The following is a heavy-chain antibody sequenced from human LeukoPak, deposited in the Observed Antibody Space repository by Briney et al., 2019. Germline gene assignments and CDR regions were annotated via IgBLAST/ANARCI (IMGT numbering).Heavy chain of an antibody. J-gene: IGHJ4*02. V-gene: IGHV1-2*06. CDR3: ASLVIGIDY. CDR2: INPNNGDT. Sequence: ASVKVSCKASGYTFTGSYMHWVRQAPRQGLEWMGRINPNNGDTNYTENFQGRVTMTRDTSITTAYMELSRLRSDDTAVYYCASLVIGIDYWGQGTLVTVSS. CDR1: GYTFTGSY.